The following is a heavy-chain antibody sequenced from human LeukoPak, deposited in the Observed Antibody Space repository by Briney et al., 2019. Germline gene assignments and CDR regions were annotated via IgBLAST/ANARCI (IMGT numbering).Heavy chain of an antibody. Sequence: PGGSLRLSCAASGFIFSSYSMSWVRQAPGKGLEWVSVITGSGGNTYYADSVKGRFTISRDNSKNTLYLQMNSLRAEDTAVYYCARDAAAGIDYWGQGTLVTVSS. CDR1: GFIFSSYS. CDR3: ARDAAAGIDY. J-gene: IGHJ4*02. CDR2: ITGSGGNT. D-gene: IGHD6-13*01. V-gene: IGHV3-23*01.